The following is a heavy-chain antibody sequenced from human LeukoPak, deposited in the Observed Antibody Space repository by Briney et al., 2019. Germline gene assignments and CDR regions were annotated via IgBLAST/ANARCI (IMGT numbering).Heavy chain of an antibody. J-gene: IGHJ4*02. CDR1: GGTFSSYA. D-gene: IGHD6-13*01. V-gene: IGHV1-69*04. Sequence: SVKVSCKASGGTFSSYAISRVRQAPGQGLEWMGRIIPILGIANYAQKFQGRVTITADKSTSTAYMELSSLRSEDTAVYYCARGPNSSSWYVYWGQGTLVTVSS. CDR3: ARGPNSSSWYVY. CDR2: IIPILGIA.